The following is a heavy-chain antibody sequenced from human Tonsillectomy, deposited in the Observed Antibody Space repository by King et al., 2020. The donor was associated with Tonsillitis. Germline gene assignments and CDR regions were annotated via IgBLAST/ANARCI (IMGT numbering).Heavy chain of an antibody. CDR3: ARELDGYGDRYFYL. J-gene: IGHJ2*01. V-gene: IGHV3-20*04. CDR2: INWKGGST. CDR1: GFTFGDYG. Sequence: VQLVESGGGVERPGGSLRLSCAASGFTFGDYGMSWVRQAPGKGLEWVSGINWKGGSTAYADSVKGRFTISRDNAKNSLYLQMNSLRAEDTALYYCARELDGYGDRYFYLWGRGTPVTVSS. D-gene: IGHD4-17*01.